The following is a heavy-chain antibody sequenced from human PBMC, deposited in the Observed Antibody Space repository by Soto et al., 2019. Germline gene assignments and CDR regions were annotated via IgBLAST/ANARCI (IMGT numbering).Heavy chain of an antibody. J-gene: IGHJ4*02. CDR1: GYRFTSYR. Sequence: GESLKISCKGSGYRFTSYRISWVRQMPGKGLEWMGRIDPSDSQTNYSPSFQGHVTISTDKSITTAYLQWSSLKASDSGMYYCARPSEYSGYDFWGQGTLVTSPQ. V-gene: IGHV5-10-1*01. CDR2: IDPSDSQT. D-gene: IGHD5-12*01. CDR3: ARPSEYSGYDF.